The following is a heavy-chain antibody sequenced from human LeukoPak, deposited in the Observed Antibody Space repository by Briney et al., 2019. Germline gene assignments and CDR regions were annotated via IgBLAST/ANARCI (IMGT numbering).Heavy chain of an antibody. J-gene: IGHJ4*02. D-gene: IGHD1-7*01. Sequence: ASVKVSCKASGYTFTSYGISWVRQATGQGLEWMGWMNPNSGNTGYAQKFQGRVTITRNTSISTAYMELSSLRSEDTAVYYCARGDLELGVDYWGQGTLVTVSS. CDR2: MNPNSGNT. V-gene: IGHV1-8*03. CDR1: GYTFTSYG. CDR3: ARGDLELGVDY.